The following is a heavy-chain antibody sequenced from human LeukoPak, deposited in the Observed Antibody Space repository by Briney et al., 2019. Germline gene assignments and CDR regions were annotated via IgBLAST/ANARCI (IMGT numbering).Heavy chain of an antibody. CDR2: IYSSGST. CDR3: AKSVRTAPFEY. CDR1: GASISSNY. V-gene: IGHV4-59*08. D-gene: IGHD2-21*02. Sequence: SETLSLTCTVSGASISSNYCSWIRQPPGKGLEWSGHIYSSGSTNSNPSLKSRVTMSVDTSKNQFSLRLTSVTAADTAFYYCAKSVRTAPFEYWGQGTLVTVSS. J-gene: IGHJ4*02.